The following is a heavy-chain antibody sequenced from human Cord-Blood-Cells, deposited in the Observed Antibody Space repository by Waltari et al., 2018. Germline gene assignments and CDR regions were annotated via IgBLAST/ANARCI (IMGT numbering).Heavy chain of an antibody. V-gene: IGHV3-48*03. D-gene: IGHD3-10*01. CDR2: ISSSGSTI. CDR1: GFTFSSYE. Sequence: GESGGGLVQPGGSLRLSCAASGFTFSSYEMNWVRQAPGKGLEWVSYISSSGSTIYYADSVKGRFTISRDNAKNSLYLQMNSLRAEDTAVYYCARDKDGSGSDDAFDIWGQGTMVTVSS. J-gene: IGHJ3*02. CDR3: ARDKDGSGSDDAFDI.